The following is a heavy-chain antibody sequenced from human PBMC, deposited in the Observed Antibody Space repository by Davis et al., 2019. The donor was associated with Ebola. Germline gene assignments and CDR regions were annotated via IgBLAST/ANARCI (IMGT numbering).Heavy chain of an antibody. Sequence: SVKVSCKASGGTFSNNAISWVRQAPGQGLEWMGGIIPILGTTHYAQKFQGRVTITADESTSTAYMELSSLRSEDTAVFYCASSMGGYSGYDQGWGQGTLVTVSS. CDR1: GGTFSNNA. CDR3: ASSMGGYSGYDQG. D-gene: IGHD5-12*01. CDR2: IIPILGTT. J-gene: IGHJ4*02. V-gene: IGHV1-69*13.